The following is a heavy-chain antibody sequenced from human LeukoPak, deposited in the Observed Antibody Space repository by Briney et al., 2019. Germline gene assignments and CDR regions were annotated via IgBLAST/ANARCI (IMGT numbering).Heavy chain of an antibody. CDR3: TKVASITMIVVSITHFDY. D-gene: IGHD3-22*01. CDR2: ISGSGDST. CDR1: GFTFSNYA. V-gene: IGHV3-23*01. J-gene: IGHJ4*02. Sequence: SGGSLRLSCAASGFTFSNYAMNWVRQAPGKGLEWVSAISGSGDSTYYADSVRGWFTISRDNSKNTLYLQMNSLRAEDTAVYYCTKVASITMIVVSITHFDYWGQGTLVTVSS.